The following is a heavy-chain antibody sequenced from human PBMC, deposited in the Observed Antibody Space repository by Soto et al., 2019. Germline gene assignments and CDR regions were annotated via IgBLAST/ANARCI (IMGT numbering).Heavy chain of an antibody. V-gene: IGHV3-74*01. CDR1: GFTFSSFW. J-gene: IGHJ4*02. CDR3: ARGGVGSFDY. D-gene: IGHD2-2*03. CDR2: VTKDGNSI. Sequence: PGGSLRLSCAASGFTFSSFWMHWVRQAPGKGLVWISHVTKDGNSISYADSVKGRFTISRDNARNTVYLQMDGLRDEDTAVYYCARGGVGSFDYWGQGSLVTVPQ.